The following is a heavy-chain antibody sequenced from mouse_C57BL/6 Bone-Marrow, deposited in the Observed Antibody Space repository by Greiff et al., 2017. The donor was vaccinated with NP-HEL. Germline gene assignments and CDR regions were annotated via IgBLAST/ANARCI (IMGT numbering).Heavy chain of an antibody. J-gene: IGHJ2*01. Sequence: QVQLKESGAELARPGASVKLSCKASGYTFTSYGISWVKQRTGQGLEWIGEIYPRSGNTYYNEKFKGKATLTADKSSSTAYMELRSLTSEDSAVYFCARWGLPAITTVGTPYYFDYWGQGTTLTVSS. CDR3: ARWGLPAITTVGTPYYFDY. CDR2: IYPRSGNT. D-gene: IGHD1-1*01. V-gene: IGHV1-81*01. CDR1: GYTFTSYG.